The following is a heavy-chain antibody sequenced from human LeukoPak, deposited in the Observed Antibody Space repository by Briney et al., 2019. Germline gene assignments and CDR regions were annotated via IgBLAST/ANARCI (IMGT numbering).Heavy chain of an antibody. CDR3: ARPCSSTSCYSVGEFAY. J-gene: IGHJ4*02. Sequence: TGGSLRLSCAASGFTFSSYSMNRDRQAPGKGLEGVSSISSSSSYIYYADSVKGRFTISRDNAKNSLYLQMNSLRAEDTAVYYCARPCSSTSCYSVGEFAYWGQGTLVTVSS. CDR1: GFTFSSYS. D-gene: IGHD2-2*01. CDR2: ISSSSSYI. V-gene: IGHV3-21*01.